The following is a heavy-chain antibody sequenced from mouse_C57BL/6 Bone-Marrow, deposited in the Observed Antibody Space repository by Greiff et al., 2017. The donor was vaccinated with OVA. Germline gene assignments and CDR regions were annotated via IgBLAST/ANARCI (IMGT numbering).Heavy chain of an antibody. Sequence: VQLQQSGPELVKPGASVKIPCKASGYTFTDYNMDWVKQSHGKSLEWIGDINPNNGGTNYNQKFKGKATLTVDKSSSTAYMELRSLTSEDTAVYYCARGNWDGVFDYWGQGTTLTVSS. CDR1: GYTFTDYN. D-gene: IGHD4-1*01. J-gene: IGHJ2*01. CDR2: INPNNGGT. CDR3: ARGNWDGVFDY. V-gene: IGHV1-18*01.